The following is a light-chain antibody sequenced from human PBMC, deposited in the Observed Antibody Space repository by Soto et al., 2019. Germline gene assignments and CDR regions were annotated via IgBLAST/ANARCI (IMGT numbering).Light chain of an antibody. CDR3: AAWDDSLSVP. J-gene: IGLJ1*01. CDR2: RNN. V-gene: IGLV1-47*01. CDR1: SSNIGNND. Sequence: QSVLTKPPSASGTPAHRVTISCSGSSSNIGNNDVYWYQQLPGTAPKLLIYRNNQRPSGVPDRFSGSKSGSSASLAISGLRSEDEADYYCAAWDDSLSVPFGTGTKVT.